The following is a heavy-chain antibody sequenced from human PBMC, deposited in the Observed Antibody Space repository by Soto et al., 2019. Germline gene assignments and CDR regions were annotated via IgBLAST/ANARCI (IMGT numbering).Heavy chain of an antibody. V-gene: IGHV3-7*03. J-gene: IGHJ5*02. Sequence: QPGGSLRLSCAASGFTFSSYWMSWVRQAPGKGLEWVANIKQDGSEKYYVDSVKGRFTISRDNAKNSLYLQMNSLRAEDTAVYYCARAYGGNPALFDPWGQGTLVTVSS. CDR2: IKQDGSEK. CDR1: GFTFSSYW. D-gene: IGHD4-17*01. CDR3: ARAYGGNPALFDP.